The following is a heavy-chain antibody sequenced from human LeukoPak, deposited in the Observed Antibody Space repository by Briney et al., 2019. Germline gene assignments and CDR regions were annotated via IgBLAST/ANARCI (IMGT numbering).Heavy chain of an antibody. CDR1: GGSISSYY. V-gene: IGHV4-4*07. Sequence: SETLSLTCTVSGGSISSYYWSWIRQPAGKGLEWIGRIYTSGSTNYNPNYNPSLNSRVTLSVDTSKNQFSLKLSSVTAADTAVYHCARQVGSSSSHNWFDPWGQGTLVTVSS. CDR3: ARQVGSSSSHNWFDP. J-gene: IGHJ5*02. CDR2: IYTSGSTNYNP. D-gene: IGHD6-13*01.